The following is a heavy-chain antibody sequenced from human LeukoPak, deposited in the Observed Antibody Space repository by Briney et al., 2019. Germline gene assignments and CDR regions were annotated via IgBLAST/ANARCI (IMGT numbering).Heavy chain of an antibody. V-gene: IGHV3-30*02. D-gene: IGHD6-19*01. J-gene: IGHJ4*02. CDR3: AKASPISRIAVVREEADY. CDR1: GFTFSSYG. Sequence: GGSLRLSCAASGFTFSSYGMHWVRQAPGKGLEWVAFIRYDGSNKYYADSVKGRFTISRDNSKNTLYLQMNSLRAEDTAVYYCAKASPISRIAVVREEADYGARGPRVTVPS. CDR2: IRYDGSNK.